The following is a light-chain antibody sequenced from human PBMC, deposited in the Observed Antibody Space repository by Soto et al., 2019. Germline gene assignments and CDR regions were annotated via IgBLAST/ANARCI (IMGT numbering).Light chain of an antibody. CDR2: GES. J-gene: IGKJ4*01. CDR1: QTIDTY. V-gene: IGKV1-39*01. Sequence: DVRMTQSPSSLSASVGDTITITCRASQTIDTYVNWFQQRPGESPRLLIYGESTLHDGVPSRFSGSGSGADFTLTISGLQPEDLATYHCQQTYSDISFGGGTRVE. CDR3: QQTYSDIS.